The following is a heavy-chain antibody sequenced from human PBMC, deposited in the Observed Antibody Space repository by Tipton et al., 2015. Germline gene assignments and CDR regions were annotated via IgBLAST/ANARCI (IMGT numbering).Heavy chain of an antibody. D-gene: IGHD4-23*01. CDR2: ISQRDGP. CDR1: GDSVSSGSYY. Sequence: TLSLTCTVSGDSVSSGSYYWGWIRQAPGKGLEWIGYISQRDGPNYNPSLESRVSISVDTSKTQFSLEMRSVTATDTAVYYCARARGRHGGLFDSWGQGTLVTVSS. J-gene: IGHJ4*02. V-gene: IGHV4-61*01. CDR3: ARARGRHGGLFDS.